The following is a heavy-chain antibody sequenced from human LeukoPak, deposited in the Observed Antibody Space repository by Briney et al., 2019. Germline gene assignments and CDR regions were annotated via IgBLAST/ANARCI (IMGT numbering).Heavy chain of an antibody. D-gene: IGHD3-16*01. CDR3: AREVWGSSFDS. J-gene: IGHJ4*02. V-gene: IGHV3-30-3*01. Sequence: GGSLRLSCVASGFPFSSYRMHWVRQAPGEGLEWVAFISNDGSSIYYADSVKGRFTISRDNSKSTLYLQMNSLRAEDTAVYYCAREVWGSSFDSRGQGTLVTVSS. CDR1: GFPFSSYR. CDR2: ISNDGSSI.